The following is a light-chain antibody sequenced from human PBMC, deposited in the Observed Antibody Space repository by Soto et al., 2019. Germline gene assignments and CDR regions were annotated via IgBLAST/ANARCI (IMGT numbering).Light chain of an antibody. Sequence: TQSPDTLSLSQGERATLSCRASQTVSSNYLAWCQQRPGQAPRLLIYGASNRATGIPARFSGSGSGTEFTLTISNLQSEDFAVYFCQQYHNWPPITFGQGTRLENK. J-gene: IGKJ5*01. V-gene: IGKV3D-15*01. CDR3: QQYHNWPPIT. CDR2: GAS. CDR1: QTVSSN.